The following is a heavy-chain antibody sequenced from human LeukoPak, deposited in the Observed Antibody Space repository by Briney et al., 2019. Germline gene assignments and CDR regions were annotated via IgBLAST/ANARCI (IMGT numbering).Heavy chain of an antibody. CDR1: GYTFTSYF. CDR2: INPNSGGT. Sequence: ASVKVSCKASGYTFTSYFITWVRQAPGQGLEWVGWINPNSGGTNYAQKFQGRVTMTRDTSISTAYMELSRLRSDDTAVYYCARGNYYYYMDVWGKGTTVTVSS. CDR3: ARGNYYYYMDV. V-gene: IGHV1-2*02. J-gene: IGHJ6*03.